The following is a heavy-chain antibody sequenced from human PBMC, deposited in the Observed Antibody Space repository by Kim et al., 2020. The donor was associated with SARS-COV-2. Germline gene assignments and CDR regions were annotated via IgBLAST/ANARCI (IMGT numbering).Heavy chain of an antibody. CDR3: VKGHYDFWRDYYVAGLDV. Sequence: GGSLRLSCAASGFTFSSYAMTWVRQAPGKGLEWVSAISGSGDITHYADSVKGRFTISRDNSKNTLYLQMNSLRAEDTAVYYCVKGHYDFWRDYYVAGLDVWGQGTAVTVPS. CDR2: ISGSGDIT. J-gene: IGHJ6*02. V-gene: IGHV3-23*01. D-gene: IGHD3-3*01. CDR1: GFTFSSYA.